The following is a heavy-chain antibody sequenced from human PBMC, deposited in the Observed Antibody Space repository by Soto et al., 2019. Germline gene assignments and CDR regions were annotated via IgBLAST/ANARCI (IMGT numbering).Heavy chain of an antibody. J-gene: IGHJ4*02. CDR3: AREGSAGYYYDSSGYYYVPYYFDY. V-gene: IGHV3-30-3*01. D-gene: IGHD3-22*01. CDR1: GFTFSSYA. Sequence: QVQLVESGGGVVQPGRSLRLSCAASGFTFSSYAMHWVRQAPGKGLEWVAVISYDGSNKYYADSVKGRFTISRDNSKKTLYLQMNSLRAEDTAVYYCAREGSAGYYYDSSGYYYVPYYFDYWGQGTLVTVSS. CDR2: ISYDGSNK.